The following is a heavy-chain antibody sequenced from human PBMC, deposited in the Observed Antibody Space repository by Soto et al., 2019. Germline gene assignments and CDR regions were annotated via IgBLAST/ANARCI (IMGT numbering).Heavy chain of an antibody. CDR1: GYTFTSYA. CDR3: ARRGSGWYVDGMDV. J-gene: IGHJ6*02. V-gene: IGHV1-3*01. CDR2: INAGNGNT. D-gene: IGHD6-19*01. Sequence: ASVKVSCKASGYTFTSYAMHWVRQAPGQRLEWMGWINAGNGNTKYSQKFQGRVTITRDTSASTAYMELSSLRSEDTAVYYCARRGSGWYVDGMDVWGQGTTVTVS.